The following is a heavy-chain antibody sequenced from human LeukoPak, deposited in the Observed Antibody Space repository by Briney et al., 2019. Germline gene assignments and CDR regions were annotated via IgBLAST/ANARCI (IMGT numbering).Heavy chain of an antibody. Sequence: GGSLRLSCAASGFTFSDHYMDWVRQAPGKELEWVGRTRNKANSYTTEYAASVKGRFTISRDDSKNSLYLQMNSLRAEDTAVYYCAKGHIVVVPAAIMEVFDCWGQGTLVTVSS. CDR1: GFTFSDHY. V-gene: IGHV3-72*01. CDR2: TRNKANSYTT. CDR3: AKGHIVVVPAAIMEVFDC. D-gene: IGHD2-2*01. J-gene: IGHJ4*02.